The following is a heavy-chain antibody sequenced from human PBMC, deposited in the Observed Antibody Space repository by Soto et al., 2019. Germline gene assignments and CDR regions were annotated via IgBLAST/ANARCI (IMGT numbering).Heavy chain of an antibody. CDR2: INHSGST. CDR3: ASLRQYSSSWSFDY. D-gene: IGHD6-13*01. CDR1: GGSFSGYY. J-gene: IGHJ4*02. V-gene: IGHV4-34*01. Sequence: QVQLQQWGAGLLKPSETLSLTCAVYGGSFSGYYWSWIRQPPGKGLEWIGEINHSGSTNYNPSLTRRVPISVDTSKNQFSLKLSSVTAADTAVYYCASLRQYSSSWSFDYWGQGTLVTVSS.